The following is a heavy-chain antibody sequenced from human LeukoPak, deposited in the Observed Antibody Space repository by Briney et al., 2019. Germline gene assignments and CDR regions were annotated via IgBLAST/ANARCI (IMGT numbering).Heavy chain of an antibody. D-gene: IGHD3-22*01. V-gene: IGHV3-21*01. CDR3: ARAFDYHDSSGYSDY. J-gene: IGHJ4*02. CDR1: GFTFSSYS. CDR2: ISSSSSYI. Sequence: GGSLRLSCAASGFTFSSYSMNWVRQAPGKGLEWVSSISSSSSYIYYADSVKGRFTISRDNAKNSLYLQMNSLRAEDTAVYYCARAFDYHDSSGYSDYWGQGTLVTVSS.